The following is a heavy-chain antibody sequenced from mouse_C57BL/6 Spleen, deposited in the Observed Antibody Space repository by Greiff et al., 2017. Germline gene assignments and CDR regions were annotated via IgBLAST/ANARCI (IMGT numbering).Heavy chain of an antibody. J-gene: IGHJ2*01. V-gene: IGHV5-6*02. D-gene: IGHD2-10*02. CDR1: GFTFSSYG. Sequence: EVKVVESGGDLVKPGGSLKLSCAASGFTFSSYGMSWVRQTPDKRLEWVATISSGGSYTYYPDSVKGRFTISRDNAKNTLYLQMSSLKSEDTAMYYCARRGYGNSYYFDYWGQGTTLTVSS. CDR2: ISSGGSYT. CDR3: ARRGYGNSYYFDY.